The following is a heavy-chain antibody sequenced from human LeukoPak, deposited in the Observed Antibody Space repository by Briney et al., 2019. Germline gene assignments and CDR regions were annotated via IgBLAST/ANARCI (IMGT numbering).Heavy chain of an antibody. J-gene: IGHJ4*02. D-gene: IGHD5-12*01. CDR2: ISYDGSNK. V-gene: IGHV3-30-3*01. CDR1: GFTFSSYA. CDR3: ARGVAEWLRLPAFDY. Sequence: GGSLRLSCAASGFTFSSYAMHWVRQAPGNGLEWVAVISYDGSNKYYADSVKGRFTISRDNSKNTLYLQMNSLRAEDTAVYYCARGVAEWLRLPAFDYWGQGTLVTVSS.